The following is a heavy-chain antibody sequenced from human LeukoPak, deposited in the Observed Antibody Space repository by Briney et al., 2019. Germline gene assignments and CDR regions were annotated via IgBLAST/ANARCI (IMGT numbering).Heavy chain of an antibody. CDR2: INPSRGST. CDR1: GYTFTSYY. V-gene: IGHV1-46*01. J-gene: IGHJ3*02. CDR3: ARERFVVVPVEKRTHAFDI. D-gene: IGHD2-2*01. Sequence: ASVKVSCKASGYTFTSYYMHWVRHAPGQGLEWMGIINPSRGSTSYAQKFQGRVTMTRDMSTCTVYMELSSLRSEDTAVYYCARERFVVVPVEKRTHAFDIWGQGTMVTVSS.